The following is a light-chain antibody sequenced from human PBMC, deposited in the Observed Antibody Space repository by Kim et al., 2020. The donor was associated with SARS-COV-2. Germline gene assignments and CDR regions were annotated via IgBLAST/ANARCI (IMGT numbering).Light chain of an antibody. CDR1: QSISSY. V-gene: IGKV1-39*01. CDR3: QQSYSTLIT. CDR2: AAS. J-gene: IGKJ5*01. Sequence: ASVGDRVAITCRASQSISSYLNWYQQKPGKAPKLLIYAASSLQSGVPSRFSGSGSGTDFTLTISSLQPEDFATYYCQQSYSTLITFGQGTRLEIK.